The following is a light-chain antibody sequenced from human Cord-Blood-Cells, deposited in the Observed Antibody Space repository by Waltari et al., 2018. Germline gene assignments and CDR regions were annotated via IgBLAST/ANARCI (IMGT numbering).Light chain of an antibody. V-gene: IGLV2-14*01. Sequence: SALTQPASVSASPGQSITISCTGTSSDVGCYNYVSWYQQHPGKAPKLMIYEVSNRPSGVSNRFSGSKSGNTASLTISGLQAEDEADYYCSSYTSSSTLDVVFGGGTKLTVL. CDR3: SSYTSSSTLDVV. CDR2: EVS. CDR1: SSDVGCYNY. J-gene: IGLJ2*01.